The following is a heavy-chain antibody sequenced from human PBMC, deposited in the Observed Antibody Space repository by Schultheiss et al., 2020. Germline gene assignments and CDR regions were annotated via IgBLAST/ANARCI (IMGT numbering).Heavy chain of an antibody. V-gene: IGHV2-70*12. J-gene: IGHJ4*02. CDR1: GFSLSTSGMC. D-gene: IGHD1-1*01. CDR2: IDWDDDK. Sequence: SGPTLVKPTQTLTLTCTFSGFSLSTSGMCVSWIRQPPGKALEWLARIDWDDDKYYSTSLKTRLTISKDTSKNQVVLTMTNMDPVDTATYYCAHSHRGLETWFFDYWGQGTLVIVSS. CDR3: AHSHRGLETWFFDY.